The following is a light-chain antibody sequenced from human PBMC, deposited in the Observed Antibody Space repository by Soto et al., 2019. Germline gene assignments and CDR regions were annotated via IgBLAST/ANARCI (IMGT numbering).Light chain of an antibody. CDR1: RNIRSR. V-gene: IGKV1-5*01. Sequence: DFQMTQSPSTLSSSLGDRVTITCRASRNIRSRLAWFQQKPGKAPKLLIYDASSLESGVPQRFSGSGSGTEFTLTISSLQTDDFSTYYCQQYPSYWTFGQGTKVDI. J-gene: IGKJ1*01. CDR2: DAS. CDR3: QQYPSYWT.